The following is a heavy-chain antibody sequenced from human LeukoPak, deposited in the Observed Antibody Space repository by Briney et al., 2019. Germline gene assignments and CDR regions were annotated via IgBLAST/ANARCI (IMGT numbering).Heavy chain of an antibody. CDR3: EAPGGYFDS. CDR2: ISYDGSNK. V-gene: IGHV3-30*03. Sequence: PGRFLRLSCAASGFTFSSYGMHWVRQAPGKGLEWVAVISYDGSNKYYADSVKGRFTISRDNSKNTLYLQMNSLRAEDTAVYYCEAPGGYFDSWGQGTLVTVSS. J-gene: IGHJ4*02. CDR1: GFTFSSYG. D-gene: IGHD3-10*01.